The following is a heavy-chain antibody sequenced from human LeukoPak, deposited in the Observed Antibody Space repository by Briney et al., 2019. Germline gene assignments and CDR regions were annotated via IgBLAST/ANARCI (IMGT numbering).Heavy chain of an antibody. Sequence: ASVKVSCKASGYTFTSYGISWVRQAPGQGLEWMGWISADNGNTKYAQKLQGRVTMTTDTSTSTAYMELRSLRSDDTAVYYCARDWAPLSGNYYDAWFDPWGQGTQVTVSS. V-gene: IGHV1-18*01. D-gene: IGHD1-26*01. J-gene: IGHJ5*02. CDR1: GYTFTSYG. CDR2: ISADNGNT. CDR3: ARDWAPLSGNYYDAWFDP.